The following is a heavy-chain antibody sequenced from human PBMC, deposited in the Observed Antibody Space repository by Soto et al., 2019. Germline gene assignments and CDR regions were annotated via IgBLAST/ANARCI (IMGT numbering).Heavy chain of an antibody. CDR1: GFSFRDYY. CDR2: ISGSGKDI. J-gene: IGHJ4*02. D-gene: IGHD6-19*01. V-gene: IGHV3-11*01. CDR3: ARVQWLVAHPSVSFDD. Sequence: QVYLEESGGGLVKPGGSLRLSCTASGFSFRDYYMGWIRQAPGKGLEWLSHISGSGKDIYYADSVKGRFTVSRDNAKNSLFLYLNSLRDEDTALFYCARVQWLVAHPSVSFDDWGQGALVTVSS.